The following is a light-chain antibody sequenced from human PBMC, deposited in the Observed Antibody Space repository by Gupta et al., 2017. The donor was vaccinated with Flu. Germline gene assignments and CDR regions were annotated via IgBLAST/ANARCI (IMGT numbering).Light chain of an antibody. Sequence: VKLTCNLRSGHRSGRNEWARHQPGKAPRNMMRLEDNGSRNKGSGDRDRFSDSGSEADRDLTVANPQAEDEDYYYCETWDSNTRVFGGGTKLTVL. V-gene: IGLV4-60*03. CDR2: LEDNGSR. J-gene: IGLJ3*02. CDR3: ETWDSNTRV. CDR1: SGHRSGR.